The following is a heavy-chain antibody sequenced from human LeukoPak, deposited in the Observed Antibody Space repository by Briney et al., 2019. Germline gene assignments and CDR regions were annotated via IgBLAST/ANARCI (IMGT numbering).Heavy chain of an antibody. Sequence: GGSLRLSCAASGFTFSSYSMNWVRQAPGKGLEWVSYISSSSSTIYYADSVKGRFTISRDNAKNSLYLQMNSLRAEDTAVYYCARDTYSSGYYNFDYWGQGTLVTVSS. CDR1: GFTFSSYS. CDR3: ARDTYSSGYYNFDY. D-gene: IGHD3-22*01. V-gene: IGHV3-48*04. CDR2: ISSSSSTI. J-gene: IGHJ4*02.